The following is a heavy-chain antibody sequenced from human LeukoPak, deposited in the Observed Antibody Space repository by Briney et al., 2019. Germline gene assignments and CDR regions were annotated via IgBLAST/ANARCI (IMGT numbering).Heavy chain of an antibody. V-gene: IGHV4-59*08. D-gene: IGHD6-13*01. CDR1: GGSISSYY. CDR2: IYYSGST. Sequence: PSETLSLTCTVSGGSISSYYWSWIRQAPGKGLEWIGYIYYSGSTNYNPSLKSRVTISVDTSKNQFSLKLSSVTAADTAVYYCASYSSSWSIPDYWGQGTLVTVSS. CDR3: ASYSSSWSIPDY. J-gene: IGHJ4*02.